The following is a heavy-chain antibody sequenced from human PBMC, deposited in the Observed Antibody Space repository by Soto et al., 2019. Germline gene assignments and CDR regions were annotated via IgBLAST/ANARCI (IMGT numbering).Heavy chain of an antibody. CDR3: ARDTLTYYYDSSGYYYFDY. CDR1: GFTFSSYE. V-gene: IGHV3-48*03. CDR2: ISSSGSTI. Sequence: GSLRLSCAASGFTFSSYEMNWVRQAPGKGLEWVSYISSSGSTIYYADSVKGRFTISRDNAKNSLYLQMNSLRAEDTAVYYCARDTLTYYYDSSGYYYFDYWGQGTLVTVSS. J-gene: IGHJ4*02. D-gene: IGHD3-22*01.